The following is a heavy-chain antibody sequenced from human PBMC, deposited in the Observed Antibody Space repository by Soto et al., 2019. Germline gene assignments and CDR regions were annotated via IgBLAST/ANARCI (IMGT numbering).Heavy chain of an antibody. CDR1: GGSISSYY. CDR2: IYYSGST. V-gene: IGHV4-59*01. J-gene: IGHJ4*02. Sequence: QVQLQESGPGLVKPSETLSLTCTVSGGSISSYYWSWIRQPPGKGLEWIGYIYYSGSTNYNPSLKSRVTRSVDTSKNLFPLKLSSVTAADTAVCYCARDRDGDSPDHWGQGTLVTVSS. CDR3: ARDRDGDSPDH. D-gene: IGHD4-17*01.